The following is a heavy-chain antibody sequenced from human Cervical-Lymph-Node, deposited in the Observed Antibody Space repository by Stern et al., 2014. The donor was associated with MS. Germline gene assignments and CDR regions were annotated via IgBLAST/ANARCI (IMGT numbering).Heavy chain of an antibody. CDR1: GSSA. Sequence: VQLVESGGGVVQPGRSLRLSCAGSGSSAMHWVSQPPGKGLEWVAGISYDGSDKYHADSVKGRFTISRDNSRNTLYLQMNSLRAEDTAVYYCAKVFPWGWGPLQGPVDSWGQGTLVIVSS. CDR3: AKVFPWGWGPLQGPVDS. V-gene: IGHV3-30*18. D-gene: IGHD4-11*01. J-gene: IGHJ4*02. CDR2: ISYDGSDK.